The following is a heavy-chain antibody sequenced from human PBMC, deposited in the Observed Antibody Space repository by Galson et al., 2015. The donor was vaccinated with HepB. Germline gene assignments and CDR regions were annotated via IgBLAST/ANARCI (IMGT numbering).Heavy chain of an antibody. CDR2: ISDSGGST. D-gene: IGHD2-2*01. CDR1: GFTFSSYA. Sequence: SLRLSCAASGFTFSSYAMSWVRQAPGKGLEWVSAISDSGGSTYYADSVKGRFTISRDNSKNTLYLQMNSLRAEDTAVYYCAKADSEDIVVVPASWLDVWGKGTTVTVSS. V-gene: IGHV3-23*01. J-gene: IGHJ6*04. CDR3: AKADSEDIVVVPASWLDV.